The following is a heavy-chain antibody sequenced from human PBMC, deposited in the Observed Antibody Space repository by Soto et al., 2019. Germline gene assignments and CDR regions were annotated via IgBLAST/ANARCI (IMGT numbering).Heavy chain of an antibody. CDR2: VSASASNT. J-gene: IGHJ4*02. V-gene: IGHV3-23*01. CDR3: ANVPIWCGSSRCYTEGFDY. CDR1: GFTFSDYA. Sequence: EVQLLQHGGGLVQPGGPLRLTCAASGFTFSDYAMSWVRQAPGKGLEWASTVSASASNTHYADSVKGRFAISRDNSKNTLFLQLDSLRAEDTALYYCANVPIWCGSSRCYTEGFDYWGQGTLVIVSS. D-gene: IGHD2-2*01.